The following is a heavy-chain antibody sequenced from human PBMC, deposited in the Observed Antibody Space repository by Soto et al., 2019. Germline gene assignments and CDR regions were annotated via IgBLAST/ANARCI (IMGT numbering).Heavy chain of an antibody. J-gene: IGHJ4*02. V-gene: IGHV1-18*01. CDR2: ISASNGNT. Sequence: ASVKVSCKASGYTFTSYGISWVRQAPGXGLEWMGWISASNGNTNYAQKLQGRVTMTTDTSTSTAYMELRSLRSDDTAVYYCAGDPDSHYNDSHAYSSLWGQGTLVTASS. CDR1: GYTFTSYG. D-gene: IGHD3-22*01. CDR3: AGDPDSHYNDSHAYSSL.